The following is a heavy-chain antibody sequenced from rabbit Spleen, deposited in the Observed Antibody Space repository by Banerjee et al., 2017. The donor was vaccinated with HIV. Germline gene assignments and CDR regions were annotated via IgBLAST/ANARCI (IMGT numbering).Heavy chain of an antibody. CDR1: GIDFSSYYY. D-gene: IGHD2-1*01. J-gene: IGHJ4*01. CDR3: ARGSAAMTMVITGYYLSL. CDR2: IYGGDGRST. V-gene: IGHV1S45*01. Sequence: QQQLEESGGGLVKPGGTLTLTCKASGIDFSSYYYMCWVRQAPGKGLEWIACIYGGDGRSTAYANWAKGRFTISKTSSTTVPLQMTSLTAADTATYFCARGSAAMTMVITGYYLSLWGPGTLVTVS.